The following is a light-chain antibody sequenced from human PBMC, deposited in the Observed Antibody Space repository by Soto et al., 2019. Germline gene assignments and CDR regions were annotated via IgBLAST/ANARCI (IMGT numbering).Light chain of an antibody. CDR1: QGINTF. V-gene: IGKV1-9*01. J-gene: IGKJ1*01. Sequence: IQLTQSPSSLSASVGDRVTITCRASQGINTFLAWYQQKPGKAPKLLIYAASTLQSGVPSRFSGSGSGTDFTLTISSVEPEDFATYYCLQHHSYPWTFGQGTKVDIK. CDR2: AAS. CDR3: LQHHSYPWT.